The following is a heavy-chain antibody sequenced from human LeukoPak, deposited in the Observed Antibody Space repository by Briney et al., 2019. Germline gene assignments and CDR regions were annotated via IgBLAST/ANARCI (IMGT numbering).Heavy chain of an antibody. CDR3: ARGRYSYGCFDY. D-gene: IGHD5-18*01. CDR2: IYHSGST. V-gene: IGHV4-39*07. CDR1: GGSISSSSFY. Sequence: SETLSLTCTVSGGSISSSSFYWGWIRQPPGKGLEWIGSIYHSGSTYYNPSLKSRVTISVDRSKNQFSLKLSSVTAADTAVYYCARGRYSYGCFDYWGQGTLVTVSS. J-gene: IGHJ4*02.